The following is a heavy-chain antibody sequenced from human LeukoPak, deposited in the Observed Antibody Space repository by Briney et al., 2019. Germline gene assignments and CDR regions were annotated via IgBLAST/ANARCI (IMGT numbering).Heavy chain of an antibody. CDR3: ASKAGEHQERPSFDW. Sequence: ASVKVSCKASGYTFTGQYIHWVRQAPGQGLEWMGWINPNSGGTNYVEKFQGRVTMTRDTSISTAYMELSRLTSDDTAVYYCASKAGEHQERPSFDWWGQGTQVTVSS. CDR2: INPNSGGT. J-gene: IGHJ4*02. D-gene: IGHD1/OR15-1a*01. V-gene: IGHV1-2*02. CDR1: GYTFTGQY.